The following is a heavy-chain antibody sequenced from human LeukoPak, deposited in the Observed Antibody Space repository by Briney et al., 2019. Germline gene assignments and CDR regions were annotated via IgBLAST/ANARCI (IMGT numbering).Heavy chain of an antibody. CDR3: ARAPAAWDYFDY. J-gene: IGHJ4*02. V-gene: IGHV1-2*02. Sequence: ASVKVSCKASGYTFTGYYMHWVRQAPGQGLEWMGWINPNSGGTNYAQKFQGGVTMTRDTSISTAYMELSRLRSDDTAVYYCARAPAAWDYFDYWGQGTLVTVSS. CDR1: GYTFTGYY. D-gene: IGHD6-13*01. CDR2: INPNSGGT.